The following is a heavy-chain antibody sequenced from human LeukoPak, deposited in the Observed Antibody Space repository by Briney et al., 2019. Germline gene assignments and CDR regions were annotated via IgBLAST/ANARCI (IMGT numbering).Heavy chain of an antibody. D-gene: IGHD3-22*01. Sequence: GGSLRRSCAASAFTGSSNSMKWDRPAQGKGLEWDSSISSSSRYIYYADAVKGRFTISRDNAKNSLYLQMNSLRAEDTAVYYCARDHDSSGYFTHDFDYWGQGTLDTVSS. J-gene: IGHJ4*02. CDR1: AFTGSSNS. CDR2: ISSSSRYI. CDR3: ARDHDSSGYFTHDFDY. V-gene: IGHV3-21*01.